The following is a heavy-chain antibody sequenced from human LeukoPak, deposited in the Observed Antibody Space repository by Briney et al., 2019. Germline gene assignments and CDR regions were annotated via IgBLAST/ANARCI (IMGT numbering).Heavy chain of an antibody. CDR2: INPNSGGA. Sequence: ASVKVSCKAFGYTFTAYHIHWVRQAPGQGLEYMGCINPNSGGANYAEKFQGRITMTSDASSTTAYIELSSLRSDDTAMFYCARCFNTGANEGAAYWGQGTLVAVSS. J-gene: IGHJ4*02. CDR3: ARCFNTGANEGAAY. V-gene: IGHV1-2*02. D-gene: IGHD1-7*01. CDR1: GYTFTAYH.